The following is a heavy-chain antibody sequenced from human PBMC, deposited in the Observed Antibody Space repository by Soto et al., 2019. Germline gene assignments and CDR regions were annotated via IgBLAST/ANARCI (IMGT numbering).Heavy chain of an antibody. CDR2: ISYDGSNK. V-gene: IGHV3-30*18. CDR3: AKDRVAYCGGDCYSDY. D-gene: IGHD2-21*02. CDR1: GFTFSSYG. J-gene: IGHJ4*02. Sequence: QVQLVESGGGVVQPGRSLRLSCAASGFTFSSYGMHWVRQAPGKGLEWVAVISYDGSNKYYADSVKGRFTISRDNSKNTLYLQMNSLRAEYTAVYYCAKDRVAYCGGDCYSDYSGQGTLVTVSS.